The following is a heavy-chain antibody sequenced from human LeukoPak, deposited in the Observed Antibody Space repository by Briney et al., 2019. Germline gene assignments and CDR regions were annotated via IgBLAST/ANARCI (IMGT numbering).Heavy chain of an antibody. D-gene: IGHD2-15*01. V-gene: IGHV1-2*02. CDR1: GYTFTGYY. Sequence: ASVKVSCKASGYTFTGYYIHWMRQAPGQGLERMGWMNPNRGDTNYAQKFQGRVTMTRDTPINTAYMELSGLTSDDTAVYYCGRRRIDCSDTGCYVDYWGQGTLVTVSS. J-gene: IGHJ4*02. CDR3: GRRRIDCSDTGCYVDY. CDR2: MNPNRGDT.